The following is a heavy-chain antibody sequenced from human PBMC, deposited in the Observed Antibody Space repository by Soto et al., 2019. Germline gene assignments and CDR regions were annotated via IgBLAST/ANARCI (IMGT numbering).Heavy chain of an antibody. J-gene: IGHJ4*02. D-gene: IGHD3-10*01. V-gene: IGHV3-30*03. CDR1: GFPFSSYG. Sequence: QVQLVESGGGVVQPGRSLRLSCAASGFPFSSYGMHWVREAPGKGLEWVAVISYDGSNKYYADCVKVRLTISRDNSASQLYLQMNSLRPEDTALYYCVGGQYYFDSRGQGTLVTVSP. CDR2: ISYDGSNK. CDR3: VGGQYYFDS.